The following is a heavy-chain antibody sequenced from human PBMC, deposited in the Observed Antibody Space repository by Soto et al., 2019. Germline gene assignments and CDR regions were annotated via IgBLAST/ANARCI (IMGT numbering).Heavy chain of an antibody. CDR1: GFTFSIYA. J-gene: IGHJ4*02. Sequence: PGGSLRLSCAASGFTFSIYAMSWVRQAPGKGLEWVSAISGSGGSTYYADSVKGRFTISRDNSKNTLYLQMNNLRAEDTAVYSCAKVVHNSGQTDDYCGPGTLVTFSS. CDR2: ISGSGGST. CDR3: AKVVHNSGQTDDY. D-gene: IGHD2-15*01. V-gene: IGHV3-23*01.